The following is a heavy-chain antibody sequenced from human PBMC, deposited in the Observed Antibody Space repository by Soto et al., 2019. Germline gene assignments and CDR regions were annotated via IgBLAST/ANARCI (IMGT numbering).Heavy chain of an antibody. CDR2: IIPIFGTT. CDR3: ARVSSSWYKDYFDY. D-gene: IGHD6-13*01. Sequence: QVQLVQSGAEVKKPGSSVKVSCKASGGTFSNYAISWVRQAPGQGLEWMGGIIPIFGTTNYAQRYQGRVTITADESTSTAYMELSSLRSEDTAVYYCARVSSSWYKDYFDYWGQGTLLTVSS. J-gene: IGHJ4*02. V-gene: IGHV1-69*12. CDR1: GGTFSNYA.